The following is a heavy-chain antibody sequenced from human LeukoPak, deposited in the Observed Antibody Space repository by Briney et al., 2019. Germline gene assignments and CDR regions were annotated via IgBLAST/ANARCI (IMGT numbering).Heavy chain of an antibody. CDR2: ITSKAYGCTP. CDR1: GFTFGDYA. D-gene: IGHD2-2*01. J-gene: IGHJ5*02. CDR3: TRSTCSSTSCFDEA. V-gene: IGHV3-49*04. Sequence: GGSLRLSCTASGFTFGDYAMSWVRQAPGKGMEWVGFITSKAYGCTPQYAASVKGRFTISRDDSKSIAYLQMNSLKTEDTAVYYCTRSTCSSTSCFDEAWGQGTLVTVFS.